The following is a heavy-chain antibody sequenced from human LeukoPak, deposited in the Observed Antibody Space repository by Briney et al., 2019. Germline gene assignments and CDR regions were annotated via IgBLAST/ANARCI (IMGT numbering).Heavy chain of an antibody. D-gene: IGHD2-15*01. CDR3: ARSSQEEAIVRPSDY. CDR2: ISASSGNR. Sequence: VSVKVSCKASGYTFTNYHINWVRQAPGQGLEWMGWISASSGNRNYAQKLQGRVTMTTDTSTTTAYMELRNLRSDDTAVYYCARSSQEEAIVRPSDYWGQGTLVTVSS. J-gene: IGHJ4*02. V-gene: IGHV1-18*04. CDR1: GYTFTNYH.